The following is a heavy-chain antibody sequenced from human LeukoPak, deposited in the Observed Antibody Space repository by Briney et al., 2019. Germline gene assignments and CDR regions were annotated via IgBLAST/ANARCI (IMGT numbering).Heavy chain of an antibody. D-gene: IGHD3-22*01. Sequence: GSLRLSCAASGFTFSSYDMHWVRQATGKGLEWVSAIGTAGDTYYPGSVKGRFTISRENAKNSLYLQMNSLRAGDTAVYYCARTSYYYDSSGYPDAFDIWGQGTMVTVSS. V-gene: IGHV3-13*01. CDR3: ARTSYYYDSSGYPDAFDI. J-gene: IGHJ3*02. CDR2: IGTAGDT. CDR1: GFTFSSYD.